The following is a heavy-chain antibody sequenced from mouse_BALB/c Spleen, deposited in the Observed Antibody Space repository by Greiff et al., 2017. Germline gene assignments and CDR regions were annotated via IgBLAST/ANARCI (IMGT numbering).Heavy chain of an antibody. CDR1: GFTFSSFG. Sequence: EVKLVESGGGLVQPGGSRKLSCAASGFTFSSFGMHWLRQAPEKGLEWVAYISSGSSTIYYADTVKGRFTISRDNPKNTLFLQMTSLRSEDTAMYYCARYDYDGLLGYWGQGTTLTVSS. V-gene: IGHV5-17*02. D-gene: IGHD2-4*01. CDR2: ISSGSSTI. CDR3: ARYDYDGLLGY. J-gene: IGHJ2*01.